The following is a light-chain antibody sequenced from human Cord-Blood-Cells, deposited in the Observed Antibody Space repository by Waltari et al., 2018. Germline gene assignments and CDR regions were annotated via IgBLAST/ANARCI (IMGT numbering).Light chain of an antibody. V-gene: IGLV2-11*01. CDR1: SSDVGGYNY. Sequence: QSALTQPRSVSGSPGQSVTISCTGTSSDVGGYNYLPWYQQHPDKAPKLMIYDVGKRPSGVPDRFSGSKSGNTASLTISGLQAEDEADYYCCSYAGSYTLVFGGGTKLTVL. CDR2: DVG. CDR3: CSYAGSYTLV. J-gene: IGLJ3*02.